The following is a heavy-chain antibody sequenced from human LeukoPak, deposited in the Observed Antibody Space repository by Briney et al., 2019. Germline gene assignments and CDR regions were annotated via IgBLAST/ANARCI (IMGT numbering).Heavy chain of an antibody. J-gene: IGHJ4*02. CDR3: ARRIAAAGVGIVY. V-gene: IGHV1-8*01. D-gene: IGHD6-13*01. CDR2: MNPDSGNT. CDR1: GHTFTSYD. Sequence: ASVKVSCKASGHTFTSYDINCVRQATGQGLEWMGWMNPDSGNTGYAQKFQGRVTMTRNPSISTAYMELSSLTSEDTAVYYCARRIAAAGVGIVYWGQGTLVTVSS.